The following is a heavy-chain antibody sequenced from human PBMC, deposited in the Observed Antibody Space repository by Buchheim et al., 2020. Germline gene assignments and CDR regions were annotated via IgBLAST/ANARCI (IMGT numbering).Heavy chain of an antibody. CDR2: ITGSGSTI. CDR1: GFTFSSYE. J-gene: IGHJ4*02. Sequence: EVQLVESGGGLVQPGGSLRLSCAASGFTFSSYEMNWVRQAPGKGLEWVSYITGSGSTIYYADSVKGRFTISRDNAKNSMYLQMNSLRAEDTAVYYCARQFWSEFLTFEYWGQGTL. CDR3: ARQFWSEFLTFEY. V-gene: IGHV3-48*03. D-gene: IGHD3-3*02.